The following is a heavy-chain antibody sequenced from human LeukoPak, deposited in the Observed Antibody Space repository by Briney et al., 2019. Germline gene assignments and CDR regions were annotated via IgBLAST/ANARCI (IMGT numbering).Heavy chain of an antibody. D-gene: IGHD3-10*01. V-gene: IGHV4-34*01. J-gene: IGHJ4*02. Sequence: PSETLSLTCAVYGGSFSGYYWSWIRQPPGKGLEWIGEINHSGSTNYNPSLKSRVTISVDTSKNQFSLKLSSVTAADTAVYYCARTSPTMVRGVRAKNFDYWGQGTLVTVSS. CDR1: GGSFSGYY. CDR3: ARTSPTMVRGVRAKNFDY. CDR2: INHSGST.